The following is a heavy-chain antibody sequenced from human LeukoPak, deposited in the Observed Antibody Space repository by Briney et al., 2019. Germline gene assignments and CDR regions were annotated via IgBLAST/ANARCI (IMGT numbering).Heavy chain of an antibody. D-gene: IGHD5-18*01. CDR1: GGSISSSSYY. V-gene: IGHV4-39*01. J-gene: IGHJ6*03. Sequence: SETLSLTCTVSGGSISSSSYYWGWIRQPPGKGLEWIGSIYYSGSTYYNPSLKSRVTISVDTSKNQFSLKLSPVTAADTAVYYCARISNPYRQLWRRLSDYYYYYMDVWGKGTAVTISS. CDR3: ARISNPYRQLWRRLSDYYYYYMDV. CDR2: IYYSGST.